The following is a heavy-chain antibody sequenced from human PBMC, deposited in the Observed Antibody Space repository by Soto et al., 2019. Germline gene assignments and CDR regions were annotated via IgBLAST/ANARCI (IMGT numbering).Heavy chain of an antibody. D-gene: IGHD3-10*01. CDR2: IYYSGST. V-gene: IGHV4-59*01. CDR3: ARDSLLWFGESNYYYYGIDV. Sequence: SETLSLTCTVSGGSISSYYWSWIRQPPGKGLEWIGYIYYSGSTNYNPSLKSRVTISVDTSKNQFSLKLSSVTAADTAVYYCARDSLLWFGESNYYYYGIDVWGQGTTVTVSS. J-gene: IGHJ6*02. CDR1: GGSISSYY.